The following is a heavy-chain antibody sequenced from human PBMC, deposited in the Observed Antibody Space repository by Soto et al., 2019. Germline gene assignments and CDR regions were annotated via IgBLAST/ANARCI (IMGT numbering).Heavy chain of an antibody. CDR2: ISGSGGST. D-gene: IGHD4-4*01. CDR1: GFTFSRYA. V-gene: IGHV3-23*01. J-gene: IGHJ2*01. Sequence: EVLLLESGGGLVQPGGSLRLSCGASGFTFSRYAMSWVRQAPGKGLEWVSGISGSGGSTYYADSVKGRFTMSRDNSNNTLYLQMNSLRADDTAVYYCAKDADGQTYSNYWTIVRYWYFDLWGRGTLVTVSS. CDR3: AKDADGQTYSNYWTIVRYWYFDL.